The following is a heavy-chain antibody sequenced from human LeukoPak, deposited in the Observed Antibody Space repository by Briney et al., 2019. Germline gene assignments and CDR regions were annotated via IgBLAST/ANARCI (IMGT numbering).Heavy chain of an antibody. CDR3: ARQAYYYGSGSYYNNEFDY. CDR2: INPNSGGT. V-gene: IGHV1-2*04. Sequence: ASVKVSCKASGYTFTGYYMHWVRQAPGQGLEWMGWINPNSGGTNYAQKFQGWVTMTRDTSISTAYMELSRLRSDDTAVYYCARQAYYYGSGSYYNNEFDYWGQGTLVTVSS. D-gene: IGHD3-10*01. J-gene: IGHJ4*02. CDR1: GYTFTGYY.